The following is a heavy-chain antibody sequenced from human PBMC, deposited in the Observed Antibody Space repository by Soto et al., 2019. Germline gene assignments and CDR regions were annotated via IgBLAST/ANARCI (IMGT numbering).Heavy chain of an antibody. V-gene: IGHV3-23*01. D-gene: IGHD2-15*01. Sequence: LXLAGAGSGFTFSNYSMSWVLQAPGKGLEWVSAISGSGGSTYYADSVKGRFTISRDNSKNTLYLQMNSLRAEDTAVYYCAKRWDYWGQGTLVTVSS. J-gene: IGHJ4*02. CDR3: AKRWDY. CDR2: ISGSGGST. CDR1: GFTFSNYS.